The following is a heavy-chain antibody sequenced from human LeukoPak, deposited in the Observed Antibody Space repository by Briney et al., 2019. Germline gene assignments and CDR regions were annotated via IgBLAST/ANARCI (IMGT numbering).Heavy chain of an antibody. CDR3: ARGQIIVGATGDF. CDR2: INHSGST. D-gene: IGHD1-26*01. CDR1: GGSFSGYY. Sequence: PSETLSLTCAVYGGSFSGYYWSWIRQPPGKGLEWIGEINHSGSTNYNPSLKSRVTISVDTSKNQFSLKLSSVTAADTAVYYCARGQIIVGATGDFWGQGTLVTVSS. V-gene: IGHV4-34*01. J-gene: IGHJ4*02.